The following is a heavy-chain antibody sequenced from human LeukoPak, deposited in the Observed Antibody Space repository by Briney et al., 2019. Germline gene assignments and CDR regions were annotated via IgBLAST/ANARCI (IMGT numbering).Heavy chain of an antibody. J-gene: IGHJ5*02. Sequence: SQTLSLTCTVSGGSISPYYWSWVRQPPGKGLEWIGYVYYSGSTNYNPSLKSRVTISVDTSKSQFSLKLTSVTAADTAVYYCARGGGSGRGNWFDPWGQGSLVIVSS. CDR2: VYYSGST. CDR3: ARGGGSGRGNWFDP. D-gene: IGHD3-10*01. CDR1: GGSISPYY. V-gene: IGHV4-59*01.